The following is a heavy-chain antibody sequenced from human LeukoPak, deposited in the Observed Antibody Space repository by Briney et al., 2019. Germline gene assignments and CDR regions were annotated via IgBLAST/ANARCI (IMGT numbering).Heavy chain of an antibody. V-gene: IGHV5-51*03. J-gene: IGHJ6*03. CDR3: ARLLYYDLWSGYSTQSYMDV. Sequence: GESPKISCKASGYSFISYWIGWVRQLPGKGLEWMGIIFPGDFDTRYSPSCQGHVTISADKSIRTAYLQWRSLKASDTAMYYCARLLYYDLWSGYSTQSYMDVWGKGTTVTVSS. CDR1: GYSFISYW. D-gene: IGHD3-3*01. CDR2: IFPGDFDT.